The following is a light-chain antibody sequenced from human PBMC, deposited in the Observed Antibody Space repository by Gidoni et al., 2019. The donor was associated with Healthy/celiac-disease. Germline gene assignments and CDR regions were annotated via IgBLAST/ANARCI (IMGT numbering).Light chain of an antibody. CDR3: QQRSNWYT. CDR2: DAS. Sequence: EIVFTQSPATLSLSPGERATLSCRASQSVSSYLAWYQQKPGQAPRLLIYDASNRATGIPARFSGRGSGTDFTLTISSLEPEDFAVYYCQQRSNWYTFGQGTKLEIK. V-gene: IGKV3-11*01. CDR1: QSVSSY. J-gene: IGKJ2*01.